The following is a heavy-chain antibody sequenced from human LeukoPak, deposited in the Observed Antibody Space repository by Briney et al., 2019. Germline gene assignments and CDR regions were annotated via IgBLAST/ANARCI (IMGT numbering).Heavy chain of an antibody. D-gene: IGHD3-22*01. V-gene: IGHV1-2*02. Sequence: ASVKVSCKASGYTFTGYYMHWVRQAPGQGLEWMGWINPNSGGTNYAQKFQCRVTMTRDTSISTAYMELSRLRSDDTAVYYCARDLTSGYYGFLYWGQGTLVTVSS. J-gene: IGHJ4*02. CDR1: GYTFTGYY. CDR3: ARDLTSGYYGFLY. CDR2: INPNSGGT.